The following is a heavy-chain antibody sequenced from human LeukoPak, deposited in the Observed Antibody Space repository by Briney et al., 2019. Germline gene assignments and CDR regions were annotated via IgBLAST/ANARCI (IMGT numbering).Heavy chain of an antibody. CDR2: VSYTGRT. J-gene: IGHJ3*01. CDR3: ARLLDNDISGDPDTFDV. CDR1: AGSLSGDY. D-gene: IGHD3-22*01. Sequence: SETLSLTCTVFAGSLSGDYWSWIRQPPGKRLEWIGYVSYTGRTKYNPSLQSRVTISIDTSKSQFSLKLTSVTSADTAVYSCARLLDNDISGDPDTFDVWGQGTTVIVSS. V-gene: IGHV4-59*01.